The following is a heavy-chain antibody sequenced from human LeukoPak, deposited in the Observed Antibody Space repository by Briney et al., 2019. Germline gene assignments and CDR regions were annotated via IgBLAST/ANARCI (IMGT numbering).Heavy chain of an antibody. CDR3: TREPINGDCQFDY. V-gene: IGHV3-53*01. D-gene: IGHD2-21*02. Sequence: PGGSLRLSCAASGFTVNNNYMNWVRQAPGKGLEWVSLIYSGDSTYYADSVKGRFIISRDNSKNTVYLQMSSLRAEDAALYYCTREPINGDCQFDYWGQGTLVTVSS. CDR1: GFTVNNNY. CDR2: IYSGDST. J-gene: IGHJ4*02.